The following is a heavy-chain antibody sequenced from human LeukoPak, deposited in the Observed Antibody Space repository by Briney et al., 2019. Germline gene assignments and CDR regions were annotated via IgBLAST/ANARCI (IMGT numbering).Heavy chain of an antibody. CDR2: IIPIFGTA. J-gene: IGHJ5*02. V-gene: IGHV1-69*01. Sequence: SVKVSCKASGGTFSSYAISWVRQAPGQGLEWMGGIIPIFGTANYAQKFKGRVTITADESTSTAYMELSSLRSEDTAVYYCARGGPDIVVVPAAKRVYNWFDPWGQGTLVTVSS. D-gene: IGHD2-2*01. CDR1: GGTFSSYA. CDR3: ARGGPDIVVVPAAKRVYNWFDP.